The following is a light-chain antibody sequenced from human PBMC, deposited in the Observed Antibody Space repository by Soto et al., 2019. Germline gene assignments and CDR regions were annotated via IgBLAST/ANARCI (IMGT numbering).Light chain of an antibody. J-gene: IGKJ1*01. CDR2: AAT. V-gene: IGKV1-39*01. CDR3: QQSYSTPRT. CDR1: QGVSSS. Sequence: IQLTQSPPSLYASVGDRVTLSCRASQGVSSSLAWYHQQPGKAPKLLIYAATTLQSGVPSRFSGSGSGTDFTLTISSLQPEDFATYYCQQSYSTPRTFGQGTKVDIK.